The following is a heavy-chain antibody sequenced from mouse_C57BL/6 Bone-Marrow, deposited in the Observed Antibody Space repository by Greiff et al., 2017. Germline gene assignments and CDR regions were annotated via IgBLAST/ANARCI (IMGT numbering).Heavy chain of an antibody. Sequence: QVQLPQSGPELVKPGASVKISCKASGYAFSSSWMNWVKQRPGKGLEWIGRIYPGDGDTNSNGKFKGKATLTADKSSSTAYMQLSSLTSEDSAVYFCARRDGYYEGWFAYWGQGTLVTVAA. J-gene: IGHJ3*01. CDR2: IYPGDGDT. CDR3: ARRDGYYEGWFAY. CDR1: GYAFSSSW. V-gene: IGHV1-82*01. D-gene: IGHD2-3*01.